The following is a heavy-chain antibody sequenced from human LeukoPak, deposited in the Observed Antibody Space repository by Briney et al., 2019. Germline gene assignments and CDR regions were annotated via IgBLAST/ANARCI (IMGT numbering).Heavy chain of an antibody. Sequence: GGSLRLSCAASGFAFSDWYMRWIRQAPGKGLEWGSYLDMSGRTIYYADSVKRRFTISRDNASNSLYLQMCSLRAEDTAVYYCARGHYGLDVWGQGTTVTVSS. CDR1: GFAFSDWY. CDR3: ARGHYGLDV. J-gene: IGHJ6*02. V-gene: IGHV3-11*01. CDR2: LDMSGRTI.